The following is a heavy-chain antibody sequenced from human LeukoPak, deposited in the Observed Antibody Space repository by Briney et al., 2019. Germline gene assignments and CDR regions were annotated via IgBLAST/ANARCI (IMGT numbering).Heavy chain of an antibody. V-gene: IGHV3-30*03. CDR1: GFTFSSYG. Sequence: GGSLRLSCAASGFTFSSYGMHWVRQAPGKGLEWVAVISYDGSNKYYADSVKGRFTISRDNSKNTLYLQMNSLRAEDTAVYYCAREDNYDYVWGSYRSFDYWGQGTLVTVSS. CDR3: AREDNYDYVWGSYRSFDY. J-gene: IGHJ4*02. D-gene: IGHD3-16*02. CDR2: ISYDGSNK.